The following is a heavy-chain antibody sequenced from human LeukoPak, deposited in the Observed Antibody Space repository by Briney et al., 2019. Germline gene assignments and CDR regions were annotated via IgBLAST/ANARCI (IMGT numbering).Heavy chain of an antibody. CDR3: ARRLQWLVPLFDY. CDR2: ISSSGSTI. CDR1: GFTFSDYY. J-gene: IGHJ4*02. V-gene: IGHV3-11*01. D-gene: IGHD6-19*01. Sequence: PGGSLRLSCAASGFTFSDYYMSWIRQAPGKGLEWVSYISSSGSTIYYADSVKGRFTISRDNAKNTLYLQMNSLRAEDTYVYYCARRLQWLVPLFDYWGQGTLVTVSS.